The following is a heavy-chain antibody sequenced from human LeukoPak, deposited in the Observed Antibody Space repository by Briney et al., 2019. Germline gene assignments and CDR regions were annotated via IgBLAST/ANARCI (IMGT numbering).Heavy chain of an antibody. CDR3: ARDGPAQMVDFDY. J-gene: IGHJ4*02. CDR2: IYLYTGAT. D-gene: IGHD3-10*01. Sequence: AASVKVSCKASGYTFSGTGWYLYWLRQAPGQGLECMGWIYLYTGATHYAQKFQGRVAMARDTSISTAYMELSRLRPDDTAVYYCARDGPAQMVDFDYWGQGTLVTVSS. CDR1: GYTFSGTGWY. V-gene: IGHV1-2*02.